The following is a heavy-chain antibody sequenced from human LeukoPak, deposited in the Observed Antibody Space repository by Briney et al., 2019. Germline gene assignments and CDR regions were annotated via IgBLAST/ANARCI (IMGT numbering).Heavy chain of an antibody. J-gene: IGHJ4*02. CDR1: GGSISSYY. D-gene: IGHD5-24*01. Sequence: SETLSLTCTVSGGSISSYYWSWIRQPPGKGLEWIGYIYYSGSTNYNPSLKSRVTISVDTSKNQFSLKLSPVTAADTAVYYCARGGRWLQDLDYWGQGTLVTVSS. V-gene: IGHV4-59*01. CDR2: IYYSGST. CDR3: ARGGRWLQDLDY.